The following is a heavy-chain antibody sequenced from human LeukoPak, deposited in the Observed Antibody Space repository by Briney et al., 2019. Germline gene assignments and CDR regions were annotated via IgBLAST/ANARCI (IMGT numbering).Heavy chain of an antibody. V-gene: IGHV1-18*01. CDR3: ARGFPPRRNYDSSGYYSYYFDH. CDR1: GYSFTNYG. Sequence: ASVKVSCKASGYSFTNYGISWVRQAPGQGLEWMGWTSAYNGYTHFAQKFQGRVTMTTGTSTSTAYMELRSLRSDDTAVYYCARGFPPRRNYDSSGYYSYYFDHWGQGTLVTVSS. J-gene: IGHJ4*02. D-gene: IGHD3-22*01. CDR2: TSAYNGYT.